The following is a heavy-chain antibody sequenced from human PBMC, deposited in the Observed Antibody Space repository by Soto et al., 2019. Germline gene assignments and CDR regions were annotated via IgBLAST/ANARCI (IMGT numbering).Heavy chain of an antibody. CDR3: ASETVSGSLDY. CDR1: GFTFRYYS. V-gene: IGHV3-48*01. CDR2: ISSSSTAI. J-gene: IGHJ4*02. D-gene: IGHD1-26*01. Sequence: EVQLVESGGCLVQPGGSLRLSCAASGFTFRYYSVNWVRQAPGKGLEWLSYISSSSTAIYYAESVKGRFTIARDNAKDSLYLQRNSLRAEDTAVYYCASETVSGSLDYWGQGTLVTVSS.